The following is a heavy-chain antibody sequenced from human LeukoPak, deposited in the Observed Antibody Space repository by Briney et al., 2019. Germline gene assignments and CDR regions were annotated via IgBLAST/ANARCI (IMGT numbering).Heavy chain of an antibody. Sequence: PGGSLRLSCAASGFTFSDYYMSWIRQPPGKGLEWIGSIYYSGSTYYNPSLKSRVTISVDTSKNQFSLKLSSVTAADTAVYYCARSYDSSGYRDYYFDYWGQGTLVTVSS. J-gene: IGHJ4*02. CDR2: IYYSGST. CDR3: ARSYDSSGYRDYYFDY. D-gene: IGHD3-22*01. CDR1: GFTFSDYY. V-gene: IGHV4-38-2*01.